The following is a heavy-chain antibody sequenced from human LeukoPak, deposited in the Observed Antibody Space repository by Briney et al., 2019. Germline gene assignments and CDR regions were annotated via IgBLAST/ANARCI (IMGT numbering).Heavy chain of an antibody. D-gene: IGHD2-15*01. CDR2: IYASGST. CDR1: DGSINSYF. V-gene: IGHV4-4*07. J-gene: IGHJ5*02. CDR3: ARLLVVESRFDP. Sequence: SETLSLTCTVSDGSINSYFWSSIRQPAGKGLEYIGRIYASGSTNYNPSLKSRVTMSVDTSKNQFPLKLTSVTAADTAVYYCARLLVVESRFDPWGQGTLVTVSS.